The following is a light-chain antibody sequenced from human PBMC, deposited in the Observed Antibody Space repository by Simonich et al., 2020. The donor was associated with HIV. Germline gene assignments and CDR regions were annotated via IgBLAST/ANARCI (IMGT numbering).Light chain of an antibody. J-gene: IGKJ5*01. CDR2: DAS. CDR3: QQRSGWPPIT. Sequence: EVVLTQSPATLSLSPGERATPSCRASQSVSSYLAWYQQKPGQAPRLLIYDASNRATGIPARFSGSGSGTDFTLTISGLEPEDFAVYYCQQRSGWPPITFGQGTRLEIK. V-gene: IGKV3-11*01. CDR1: QSVSSY.